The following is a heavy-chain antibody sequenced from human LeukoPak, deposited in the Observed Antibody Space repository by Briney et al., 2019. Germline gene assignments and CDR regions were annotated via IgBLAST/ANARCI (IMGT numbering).Heavy chain of an antibody. CDR1: GFTFNAYA. CDR3: AKGRYYYDGSGYSLDY. J-gene: IGHJ4*02. Sequence: GGSLRLSCAASGFTFNAYAMSWVRQAPGKGLEWVSGISVSDVSTYYADSVKGRFTISRDNSNNTLYVQMNSLRAEDTALYYCAKGRYYYDGSGYSLDYWGQGTLVTVSS. D-gene: IGHD3-22*01. CDR2: ISVSDVST. V-gene: IGHV3-23*01.